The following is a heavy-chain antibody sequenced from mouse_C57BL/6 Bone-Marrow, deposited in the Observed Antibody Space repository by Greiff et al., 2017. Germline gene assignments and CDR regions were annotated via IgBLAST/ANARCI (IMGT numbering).Heavy chain of an antibody. CDR2: ISSGSSTI. CDR1: GFTFSDYG. Sequence: EVQLVESGGGLVKPGGSLKLSCAASGFTFSDYGMHWVRQAPEKGLEWVAYISSGSSTIYYADTVKGRFTISRDNAKNTLFLQMTNLRSEDTAMYYCARPGGSSYWFAYWGQGTLVTVSA. CDR3: ARPGGSSYWFAY. V-gene: IGHV5-17*01. J-gene: IGHJ3*01. D-gene: IGHD1-1*01.